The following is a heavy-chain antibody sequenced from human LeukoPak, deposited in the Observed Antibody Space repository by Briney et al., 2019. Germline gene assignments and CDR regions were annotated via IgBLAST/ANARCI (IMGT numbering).Heavy chain of an antibody. Sequence: GGSLRLSCAASGFTFSSYAMHWVRQAPGKGLEWVAVISYDGSNKYYADSVKGRFTISRDNSKNTLYLHMNSLRAEDTAVYYCARDLFPGMDTAMVSMDYWGQGTLVTVSS. CDR2: ISYDGSNK. CDR3: ARDLFPGMDTAMVSMDY. V-gene: IGHV3-30*04. CDR1: GFTFSSYA. D-gene: IGHD5-18*01. J-gene: IGHJ4*02.